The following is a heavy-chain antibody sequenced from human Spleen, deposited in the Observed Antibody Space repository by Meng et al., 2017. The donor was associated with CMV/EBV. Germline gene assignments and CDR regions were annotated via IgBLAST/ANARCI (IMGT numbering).Heavy chain of an antibody. D-gene: IGHD6-6*01. CDR3: ARDYGYSSSSTLY. V-gene: IGHV3-49*04. CDR1: GFTFSDYV. Sequence: GGSLRLSCTASGFTFSDYVMNWVRQAPGKGLEWVGFIRGRAYGATTEYAASVKGRFTISRDNAKNSLYLQMNSLRAEDTAVYYCARDYGYSSSSTLYWGQGTLVTVSS. CDR2: IRGRAYGATT. J-gene: IGHJ4*02.